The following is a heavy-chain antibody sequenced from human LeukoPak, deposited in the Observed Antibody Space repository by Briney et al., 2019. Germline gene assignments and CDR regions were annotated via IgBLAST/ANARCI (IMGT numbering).Heavy chain of an antibody. J-gene: IGHJ4*02. V-gene: IGHV1-8*01. CDR3: ARALTRYYDSSAAAGY. CDR2: MNPNSGNT. Sequence: GASVKVSCKASGYTFTSYDINWVRQATGQGLEWMGWMNPNSGNTGYAQKFQGRVTMTRNTSISTAYMELSSLRSEDTAVYYCARALTRYYDSSAAAGYWGQGTLVTVSS. CDR1: GYTFTSYD. D-gene: IGHD3-22*01.